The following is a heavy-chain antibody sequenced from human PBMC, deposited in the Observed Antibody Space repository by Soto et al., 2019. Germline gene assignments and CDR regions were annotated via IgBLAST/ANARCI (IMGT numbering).Heavy chain of an antibody. J-gene: IGHJ3*01. CDR1: GLSLTTSGVG. V-gene: IGHV2-5*02. CDR2: VYGDDDK. D-gene: IGHD3-10*02. Sequence: QITLKESGPTLVKPTQTLTLTCTFSGLSLTTSGVGVGWIRQPPGKALEWLALVYGDDDKRYTPSLKSRLTISKDTSTTQVVFTMTTMDPVDPSTYFCARTIFGGYVGAVDVWGQGTMVTVSS. CDR3: ARTIFGGYVGAVDV.